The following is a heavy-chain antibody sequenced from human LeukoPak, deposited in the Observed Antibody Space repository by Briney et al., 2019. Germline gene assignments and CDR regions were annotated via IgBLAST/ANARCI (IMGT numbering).Heavy chain of an antibody. J-gene: IGHJ4*02. D-gene: IGHD6-6*01. V-gene: IGHV3-7*01. CDR3: ARMGSSSSSY. CDR2: IKQDGSEK. CDR1: GFTFSSYW. Sequence: GGSLRLSCAVSGFTFSSYWMNWVRQAPGKGLEWVANIKQDGSEKYYVDSVKGRFTISRDNAKHSLYLQMNSLRAEDTAVYYCARMGSSSSSYWGQGTLVTVSS.